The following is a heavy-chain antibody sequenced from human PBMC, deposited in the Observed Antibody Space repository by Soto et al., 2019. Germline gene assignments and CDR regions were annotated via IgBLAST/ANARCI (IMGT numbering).Heavy chain of an antibody. Sequence: KQSQTLSLTCAVYGGSFSGYYWSWIRQPPGKGLEWIGEINHSGSTNYNPSLKSRVTISVDTSKNQFSLKLSSVTAADTAVYYCARSPIVVVPAAKFDYWGQGTLVTVSS. D-gene: IGHD2-2*01. CDR1: GGSFSGYY. V-gene: IGHV4-34*01. CDR3: ARSPIVVVPAAKFDY. CDR2: INHSGST. J-gene: IGHJ4*02.